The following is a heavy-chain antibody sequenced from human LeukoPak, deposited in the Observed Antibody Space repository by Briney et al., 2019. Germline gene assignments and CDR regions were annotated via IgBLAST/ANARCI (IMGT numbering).Heavy chain of an antibody. CDR2: FDPEDGET. CDR1: GYTLTELS. V-gene: IGHV1-24*01. D-gene: IGHD2-2*01. CDR3: ATDRGGVVVPAATTFDY. Sequence: ASVKVSCKVSGYTLTELSMHWVRQAPGKGLEWMGGFDPEDGETIYAQKFQGRVTMTEDTSTDTAYMELSSLRSEDTAVYYCATDRGGVVVPAATTFDYWGQGTLVTVSS. J-gene: IGHJ4*02.